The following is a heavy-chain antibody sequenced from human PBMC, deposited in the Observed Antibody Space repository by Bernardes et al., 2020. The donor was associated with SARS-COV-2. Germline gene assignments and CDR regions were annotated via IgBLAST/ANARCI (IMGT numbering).Heavy chain of an antibody. J-gene: IGHJ4*02. CDR2: ISGSGAST. CDR1: GFTFSSCA. D-gene: IGHD3-22*01. Sequence: GGSLRLSCAASGFTFSSCAMSWVRQAPGKGLEWVSVISGSGASTYYADSVKGRFTISRDNSKNTLHLQMNSLRAEDTAVYYCAKRGSGYYFDYWGQGTLVTVSS. CDR3: AKRGSGYYFDY. V-gene: IGHV3-23*01.